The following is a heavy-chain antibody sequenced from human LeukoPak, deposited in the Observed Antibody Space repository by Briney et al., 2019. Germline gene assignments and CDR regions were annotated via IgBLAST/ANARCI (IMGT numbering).Heavy chain of an antibody. CDR1: GVSISSSSYY. J-gene: IGHJ5*02. CDR3: AGDLAGYGDSQLFDP. Sequence: SETLSLTCTVSGVSISSSSYYWGWIRQPPGKGLEWIGSIYYSGSTNYNPSLKSRVTISVDTSKNQFSLRLSSVTAADTAVYYCAGDLAGYGDSQLFDPWGQGTLVTVSS. CDR2: IYYSGST. D-gene: IGHD4-17*01. V-gene: IGHV4-39*07.